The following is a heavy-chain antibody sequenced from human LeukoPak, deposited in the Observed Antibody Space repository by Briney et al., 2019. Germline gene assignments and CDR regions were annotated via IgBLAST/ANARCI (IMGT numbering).Heavy chain of an antibody. J-gene: IGHJ6*02. D-gene: IGHD3-9*01. CDR1: GFSFSTSN. V-gene: IGHV3-48*04. CDR3: ARAYYDILTGYRYYGMDV. CDR2: ISGSSSTI. Sequence: GGSLRLSCAASGFSFSTSNMNWFRQAPGKGLEWVSYISGSSSTIYYADSVKGRFTISRDNAKNSLYLQMNSLRAEDTAVYYCARAYYDILTGYRYYGMDVWGQGTTVTVSS.